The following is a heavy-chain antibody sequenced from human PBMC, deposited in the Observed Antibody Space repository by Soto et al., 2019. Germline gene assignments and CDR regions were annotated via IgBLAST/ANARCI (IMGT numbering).Heavy chain of an antibody. D-gene: IGHD3-10*01. CDR3: ARGAGSYFRRVVGAFDI. CDR2: IKQDGSEK. J-gene: IGHJ3*02. V-gene: IGHV3-7*04. CDR1: GFTFSNYE. Sequence: EVQLVESGGALVQPGGSLRLSCAASGFTFSNYEMDWVRQAPGKGLEWVANIKQDGSEKFYVDSVKGRFTISRDNAKNSLYMQMNSLRAEDTAVYYCARGAGSYFRRVVGAFDIWGQGTMVTVSS.